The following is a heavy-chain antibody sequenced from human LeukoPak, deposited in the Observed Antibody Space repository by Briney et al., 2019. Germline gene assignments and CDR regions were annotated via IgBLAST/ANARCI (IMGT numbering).Heavy chain of an antibody. Sequence: SETLSLTCTVSGGSISSYYWSWIRQPPGKGLEWIGYIYYSGSTNYNPSLKSRVTISVDTSKNQFSLKLSSVTAADTAVYYCARGGSGDIFDIWGQGTMVTVSS. CDR3: ARGGSGDIFDI. CDR2: IYYSGST. CDR1: GGSISSYY. D-gene: IGHD2-21*01. V-gene: IGHV4-59*01. J-gene: IGHJ3*02.